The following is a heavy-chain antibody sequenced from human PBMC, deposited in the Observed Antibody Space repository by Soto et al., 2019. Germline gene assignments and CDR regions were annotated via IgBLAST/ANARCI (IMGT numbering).Heavy chain of an antibody. CDR2: LYDVDDS. J-gene: IGHJ3*01. Sequence: LSLSCAAFGLTISGKKYVAWVRQASGKGLEWVSALYDVDDSFYADSVKGRFTTSSDSSKTTVYLQMNDLRPDDTAVYYCATWHEREHAYDVWGQGTTVTVSS. CDR1: GLTISGKKY. D-gene: IGHD1-1*01. CDR3: ATWHEREHAYDV. V-gene: IGHV3-53*01.